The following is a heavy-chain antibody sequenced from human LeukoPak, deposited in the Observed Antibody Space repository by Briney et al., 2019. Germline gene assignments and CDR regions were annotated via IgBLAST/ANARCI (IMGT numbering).Heavy chain of an antibody. J-gene: IGHJ6*03. CDR2: IIPIFGTA. CDR1: GGTFSSYA. D-gene: IGHD3-22*01. CDR3: ARGTREDSSGYYYYYYMDV. V-gene: IGHV1-69*06. Sequence: ASVKVSCKASGGTFSSYAISWVRQAPGQGLEWMGRIIPIFGTANYAQKFQGRVTITADKSTSTAYMELSSLRSEDTAVYYCARGTREDSSGYYYYYYMDVWGKGTTVTVSS.